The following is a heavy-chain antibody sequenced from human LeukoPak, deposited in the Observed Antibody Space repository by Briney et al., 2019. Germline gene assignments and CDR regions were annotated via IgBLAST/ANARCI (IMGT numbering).Heavy chain of an antibody. CDR3: AKDIMAGAVPYYYYMDV. J-gene: IGHJ6*03. Sequence: PGGSLRLSCAASGFTFSSYAMSWVRQAPGKGLEWVSGISWNSGSIGYADSVKGRFTISRDNAKNSLYLQMNSLRAEDTALYYCAKDIMAGAVPYYYYMDVWGKGTTVTVSS. CDR2: ISWNSGSI. D-gene: IGHD6-19*01. V-gene: IGHV3-9*01. CDR1: GFTFSSYA.